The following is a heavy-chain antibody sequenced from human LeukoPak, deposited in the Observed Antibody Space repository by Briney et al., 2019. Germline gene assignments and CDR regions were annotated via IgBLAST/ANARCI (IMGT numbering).Heavy chain of an antibody. CDR3: ARGHDYGDYGY. V-gene: IGHV4-59*11. Sequence: SSETLSLTCTVSGGSISSHYWSWLRQPPGKGLEWIGYIYYSGSTNYNPCLKSRVTISVDTSKNQFSLKLSSVTAADTAVYYCARGHDYGDYGYWGQGTLVTVSS. J-gene: IGHJ4*02. CDR1: GGSISSHY. CDR2: IYYSGST. D-gene: IGHD4-17*01.